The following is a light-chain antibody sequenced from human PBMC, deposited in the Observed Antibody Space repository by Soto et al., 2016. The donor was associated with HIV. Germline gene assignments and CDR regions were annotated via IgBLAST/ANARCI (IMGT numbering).Light chain of an antibody. CDR3: QQFNTYPPWT. Sequence: DIQMTQSPSTLSASIGDRVSITCRASQSIGKWLAWYQQKPGKAPNLLIYKASTLNSGVPSRFSGSGSETEFTLTINSLQPDDSGTYYCQQFNTYPPWTFGQGTRVEI. CDR1: QSIGKW. CDR2: KAS. J-gene: IGKJ1*01. V-gene: IGKV1-5*03.